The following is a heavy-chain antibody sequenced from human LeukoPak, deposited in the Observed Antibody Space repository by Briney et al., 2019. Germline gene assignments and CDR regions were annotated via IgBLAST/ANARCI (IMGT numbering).Heavy chain of an antibody. V-gene: IGHV5-51*01. J-gene: IGHJ4*02. CDR1: GYSFTNYW. Sequence: GESLKISCKGSGYSFTNYWLGWVRQMPGKGPEWTGIIYPGDSDTRNSPSFQGQVTISADKSISTAYLQWSSLKASDTAMYYCARTYSYGSSAFDYWGQGTLVTVSS. D-gene: IGHD5-18*01. CDR3: ARTYSYGSSAFDY. CDR2: IYPGDSDT.